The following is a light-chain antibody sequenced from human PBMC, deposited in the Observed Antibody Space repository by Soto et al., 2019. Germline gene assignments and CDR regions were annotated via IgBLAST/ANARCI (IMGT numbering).Light chain of an antibody. J-gene: IGKJ1*01. CDR1: QSVSGN. Sequence: EIVMTQSPATLSVSPGERATLSCRASQSVSGNLAWYQQKPGQAPRLLIYGASTRATGIPARLSGSGSGTEFTLTISSLQSEDFALYYCQQYNNWLWTFGQGTKVDIK. CDR2: GAS. CDR3: QQYNNWLWT. V-gene: IGKV3-15*01.